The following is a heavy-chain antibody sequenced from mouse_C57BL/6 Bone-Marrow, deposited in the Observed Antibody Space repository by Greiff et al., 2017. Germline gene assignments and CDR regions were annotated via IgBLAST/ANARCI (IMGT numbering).Heavy chain of an antibody. CDR2: ILPVSGST. V-gene: IGHV1-9*01. J-gene: IGHJ4*01. Sequence: VQLQQSGAELMRPGASVTLSCKATGYTFTGYWIEWVKQRPGHGLEWIGEILPVSGSTNYNEKVKGEATFPAVTSSNTAYMQLGSLTTEDSASYYWARGGEDAGIDDSGQGTSVTVSA. CDR1: GYTFTGYW. CDR3: ARGGEDAGIDD.